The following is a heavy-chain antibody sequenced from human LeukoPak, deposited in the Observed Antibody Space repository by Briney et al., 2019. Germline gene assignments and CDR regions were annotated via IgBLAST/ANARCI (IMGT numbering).Heavy chain of an antibody. CDR2: ISGSGSST. J-gene: IGHJ4*02. CDR3: AKYGYYENSGYYYY. Sequence: PGGSLRLSCAASGFTFDNYAMSWVRQAPGKGLEWVSGISGSGSSTYYADSVKGRFTISRDNSKNTLYLQMNSLRVEDTAVYYCAKYGYYENSGYYYYWGQGTLVTVSS. V-gene: IGHV3-23*01. D-gene: IGHD3-22*01. CDR1: GFTFDNYA.